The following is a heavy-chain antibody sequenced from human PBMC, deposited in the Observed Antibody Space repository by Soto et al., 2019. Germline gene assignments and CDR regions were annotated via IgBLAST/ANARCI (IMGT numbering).Heavy chain of an antibody. Sequence: QVQLQESGPGLVKPSETLSLTCTVSGDSVTSRSYYWTWVRQPPGKGLERIGYIYYSGNINYNPSHKSRFTISVDTSTNQFSLKLTSVTAGDTAIYYCARGNIAASGTKFDPWGQGILVTVSS. V-gene: IGHV4-61*01. D-gene: IGHD6-13*01. CDR1: GDSVTSRSYY. CDR3: ARGNIAASGTKFDP. J-gene: IGHJ5*02. CDR2: IYYSGNI.